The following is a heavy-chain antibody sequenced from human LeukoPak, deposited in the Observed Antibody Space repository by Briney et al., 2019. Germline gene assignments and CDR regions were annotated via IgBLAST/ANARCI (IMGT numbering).Heavy chain of an antibody. CDR2: VYHSGVT. CDR3: ARGRYWNDGGGDAFDI. CDR1: GGSINTGGYS. J-gene: IGHJ3*02. V-gene: IGHV4-30-2*01. Sequence: SESLSLTCAVSGGSINTGGYSWSWIRQPPGKGLVWIAYVYHSGVTYYNPSLKSRVTISIDGSRNQFSLKLSSVTAADTAVYYCARGRYWNDGGGDAFDIWGQGTMVTVSS. D-gene: IGHD1-1*01.